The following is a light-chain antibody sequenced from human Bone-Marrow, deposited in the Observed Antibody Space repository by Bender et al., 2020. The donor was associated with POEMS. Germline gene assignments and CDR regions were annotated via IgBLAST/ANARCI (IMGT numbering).Light chain of an antibody. Sequence: QSVLTQPPSVSGTPGQRVTISCSGSSSNIGAPFNVHWYQQLPGEAPKPLIFDNNKRPSGVPDRFSGSKSGNTASLTVSGLQAEDEGDYYCNSYAGSNNLGIFGTGTKVTVL. CDR1: SSNIGAPFN. V-gene: IGLV1-40*01. J-gene: IGLJ1*01. CDR2: DNN. CDR3: NSYAGSNNLGI.